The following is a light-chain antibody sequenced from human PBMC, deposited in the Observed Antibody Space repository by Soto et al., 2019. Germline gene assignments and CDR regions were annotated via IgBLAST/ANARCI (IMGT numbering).Light chain of an antibody. J-gene: IGKJ5*01. CDR2: TSS. CDR3: QQRSDWLPIT. Sequence: DIKMTQSPSSLSASVGDRVAITCRASQSISSYLNWYHQKPVKAAKLLLNTSSSLQSGVPSRFSGSGSGTDVTLPISSLVPEDFAVYYCQQRSDWLPITFGQGTLLEI. V-gene: IGKV1-39*01. CDR1: QSISSY.